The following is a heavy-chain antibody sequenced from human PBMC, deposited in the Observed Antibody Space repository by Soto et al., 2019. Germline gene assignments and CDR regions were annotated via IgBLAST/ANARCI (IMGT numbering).Heavy chain of an antibody. CDR1: RENFTCNL. V-gene: IGHV5-51*01. CDR2: INPADSDI. CDR3: ARHTRDVKGWTSRRLDY. J-gene: IGHJ4*02. Sequence: SLKISCTPSRENFTCNLTDSVGHKPEQGLEWMGIINPADSDIKYSPSFQGQVTISADKSISTVYLQWSSLQASDTPTYYCARHTRDVKGWTSRRLDYWGQGTLVTVSS. D-gene: IGHD6-19*01.